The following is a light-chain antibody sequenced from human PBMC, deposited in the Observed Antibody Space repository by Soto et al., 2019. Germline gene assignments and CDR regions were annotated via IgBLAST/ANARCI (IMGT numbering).Light chain of an antibody. Sequence: AIQMTQSQPSLSASVGDRVSITCRAIQAIRTELGWYQQRPGIAPKLLIYGTSNLQSGVPSRFSGSGSGTDFTLTINGLQPEDFATYYCLQDYSYPRTFGQGTKVDVK. CDR3: LQDYSYPRT. CDR1: QAIRTE. CDR2: GTS. J-gene: IGKJ1*01. V-gene: IGKV1-6*01.